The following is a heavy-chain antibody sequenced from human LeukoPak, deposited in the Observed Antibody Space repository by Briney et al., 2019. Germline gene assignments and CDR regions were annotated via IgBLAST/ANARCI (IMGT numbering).Heavy chain of an antibody. CDR3: ARDYRKDYYDSSGYYHRAFDI. CDR1: GGSFSGYY. J-gene: IGHJ3*02. V-gene: IGHV4-34*09. CDR2: IYYSGST. Sequence: SETLSLTCAVYGGSFSGYYWSWIRQPPGKGLEWIGYIYYSGSTYYNPSLKSRVTISVDTSKNQFSLKLSSVTAADTAVYYCARDYRKDYYDSSGYYHRAFDIWGQGTMVTVSS. D-gene: IGHD3-22*01.